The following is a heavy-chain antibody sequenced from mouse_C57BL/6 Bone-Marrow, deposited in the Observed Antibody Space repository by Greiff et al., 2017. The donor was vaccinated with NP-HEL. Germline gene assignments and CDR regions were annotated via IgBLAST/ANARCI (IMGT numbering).Heavy chain of an antibody. V-gene: IGHV5-12*01. D-gene: IGHD2-1*01. CDR1: GFTFSDYY. Sequence: EVQVVESGGGLVQPGGSLKLSCAASGFTFSDYYMYWVRQTPEKRLEWVAYISNGGGSTYYPDTVKGRFTISRDNAKNTLYLQMSRLKSEDTAMYYCARRGGYYGNLFDDWGQGTTLTVSS. CDR2: ISNGGGST. CDR3: ARRGGYYGNLFDD. J-gene: IGHJ2*01.